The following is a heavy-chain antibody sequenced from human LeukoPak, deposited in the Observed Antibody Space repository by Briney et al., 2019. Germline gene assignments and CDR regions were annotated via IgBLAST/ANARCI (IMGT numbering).Heavy chain of an antibody. CDR2: IYYSGTT. D-gene: IGHD3-22*01. V-gene: IGHV4-59*01. CDR1: GGSISSYY. J-gene: IGHJ3*02. CDR3: ARDYYDSRGYSNAFDI. Sequence: TSETLSLTCTVSGGSISSYYWSWIRQPPGKGLEWIGYIYYSGTTNYNPSLKSRVTISIDTSKNQFSLKLSSVTAADTAVYYCARDYYDSRGYSNAFDIWGQGTMVTVSS.